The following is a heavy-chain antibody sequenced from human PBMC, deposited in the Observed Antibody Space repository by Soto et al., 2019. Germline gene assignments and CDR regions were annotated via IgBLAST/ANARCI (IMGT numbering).Heavy chain of an antibody. J-gene: IGHJ6*02. CDR2: IYPGDSDT. CDR3: AASIFYYGMDV. V-gene: IGHV5-51*03. CDR1: GYSYTNYW. Sequence: GKSLNISCRGSGYSYTNYWIGWVRQMPGKGLEWMGIIYPGDSDTKYNPSFQGQVTISADKSITTTYLQWSSLKASETAIYYCAASIFYYGMDVWGQGTTVTVSS.